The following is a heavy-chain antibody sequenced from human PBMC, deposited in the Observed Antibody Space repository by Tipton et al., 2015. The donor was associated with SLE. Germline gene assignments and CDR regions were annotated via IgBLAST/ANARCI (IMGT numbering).Heavy chain of an antibody. Sequence: TLSLTCTVSGGSISSHYWSWIRQPPGKGLEWIGYIYYSGSTNYNPSLKSRVTISVDTSKNQFSLKLSSVTAADTAVYYCARWVGPDWYFDLWGCGTLVTVSS. CDR1: GGSISSHY. J-gene: IGHJ2*01. CDR2: IYYSGST. V-gene: IGHV4-59*11. CDR3: ARWVGPDWYFDL.